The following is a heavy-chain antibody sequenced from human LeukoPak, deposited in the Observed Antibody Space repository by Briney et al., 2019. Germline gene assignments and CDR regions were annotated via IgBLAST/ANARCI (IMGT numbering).Heavy chain of an antibody. CDR3: ARGYGDYDEAFDY. D-gene: IGHD4-17*01. CDR2: INHSGST. V-gene: IGHV4-34*01. J-gene: IGHJ4*02. CDR1: GGSFSGYY. Sequence: SETLSLTCAVYGGSFSGYYWSWIRQPPGKGLEWIGEINHSGSTNYNPSLKSRVTISVDTSKNQFSLKLSSVTAADTAVYYCARGYGDYDEAFDYWGQGTLVTVSS.